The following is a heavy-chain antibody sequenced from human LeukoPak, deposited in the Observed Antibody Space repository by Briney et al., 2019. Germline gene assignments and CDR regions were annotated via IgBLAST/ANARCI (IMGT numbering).Heavy chain of an antibody. J-gene: IGHJ5*02. CDR2: TSAGGSST. V-gene: IGHV3-23*01. D-gene: IGHD2-2*01. CDR3: AKGGYCSSSSRYYGWFEP. Sequence: PGGSLTLSCAASGFSFSSYAMHWVRQAPGNGLAWVSTTSAGGSSTYYADSVKGRFTISRDNSTNTSYLQMSSLRAEDTAAYYCAKGGYCSSSSRYYGWFEPWGQGTLVTVSS. CDR1: GFSFSSYA.